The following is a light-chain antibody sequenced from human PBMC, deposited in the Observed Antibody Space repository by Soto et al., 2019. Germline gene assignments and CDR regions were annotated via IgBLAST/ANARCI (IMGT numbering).Light chain of an antibody. V-gene: IGLV1-47*01. J-gene: IGLJ3*02. CDR1: NSNIGSNY. Sequence: QSVLTQPPSASGTPGQRVTISCSGRNSNIGSNYVYWYQQVPGTAPKLLIYTNNQRPSGVPDLFSGSKSATSASLAIGGLRSEDEADYDCAACDDSLSVWVFGGGTKLTVL. CDR2: TNN. CDR3: AACDDSLSVWV.